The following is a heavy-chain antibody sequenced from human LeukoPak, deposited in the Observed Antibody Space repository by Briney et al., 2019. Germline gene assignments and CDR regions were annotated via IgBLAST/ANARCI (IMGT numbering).Heavy chain of an antibody. V-gene: IGHV1-18*01. D-gene: IGHD3-10*01. CDR1: GGTFSSYA. J-gene: IGHJ4*02. Sequence: ASVKVSCKASGGTFSSYAISWVRQAPGQGLEWMGWISAYNGNTNYAQKLQGRVTMTTDTSRSTAYMELRSLRSDDTAVYYCARVLGSGSRNFDYWGQGTLVTVSS. CDR2: ISAYNGNT. CDR3: ARVLGSGSRNFDY.